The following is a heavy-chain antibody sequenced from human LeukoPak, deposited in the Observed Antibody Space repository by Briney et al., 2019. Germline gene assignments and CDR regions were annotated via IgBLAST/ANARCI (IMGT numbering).Heavy chain of an antibody. D-gene: IGHD1-20*01. CDR3: ARFLLYNWNDGPFDY. CDR1: GGSISINHYY. J-gene: IGHJ4*02. V-gene: IGHV4-39*01. CDR2: IFYSGST. Sequence: PSETLSLTCTVSGGSISINHYYWGWIRQPPGKGLEWIGSIFYSGSTYYNPSLKSRVTISVDTSKNQFSLKLSSVTAADTAVYYCARFLLYNWNDGPFDYWGQGTLVTVSS.